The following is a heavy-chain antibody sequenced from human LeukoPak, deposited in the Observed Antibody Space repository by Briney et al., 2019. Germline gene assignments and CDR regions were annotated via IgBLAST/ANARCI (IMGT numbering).Heavy chain of an antibody. Sequence: SETLSLTCAVSGYSISSGYYWGWIRQPPGKGLEWIGSIYHSGSTYYNPSLKSRVTISVDTSKNQFSLKLSSVTAADTAVYYCAAIVVGATKRTGRYFDYWGQGTLVTVSP. J-gene: IGHJ4*02. CDR1: GYSISSGYY. CDR3: AAIVVGATKRTGRYFDY. V-gene: IGHV4-38-2*01. D-gene: IGHD1-26*01. CDR2: IYHSGST.